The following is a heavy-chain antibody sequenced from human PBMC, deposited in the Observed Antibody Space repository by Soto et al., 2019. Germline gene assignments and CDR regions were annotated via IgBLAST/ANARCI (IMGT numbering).Heavy chain of an antibody. J-gene: IGHJ4*02. V-gene: IGHV3-21*01. D-gene: IGHD3-3*01. Sequence: GGSLRLSCAAPGFTFNTHSMNWVRQAPGKGLEWVSSISSTGSYIYYADSVKGRFTISRDNAKNSLYLQMNSLRAEDTAVYFCARKGADFGVVTPFDSWGQGVLVTVSS. CDR1: GFTFNTHS. CDR3: ARKGADFGVVTPFDS. CDR2: ISSTGSYI.